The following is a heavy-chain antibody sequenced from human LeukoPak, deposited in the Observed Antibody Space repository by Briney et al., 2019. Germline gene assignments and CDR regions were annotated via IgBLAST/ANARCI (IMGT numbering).Heavy chain of an antibody. D-gene: IGHD3-16*01. CDR3: ARVTVGDYDYVWGSYDGGYFFDY. V-gene: IGHV4-38-2*01. Sequence: SETLSLTCAVSGYSISSGYYWGWIRQSPGQGLEWIGTIYHSGSTYYNPSLKSRLTISVDASKNQFSLKLSSVTAADTAVYYCARVTVGDYDYVWGSYDGGYFFDYWGQGTLVTVSS. J-gene: IGHJ4*02. CDR1: GYSISSGYY. CDR2: IYHSGST.